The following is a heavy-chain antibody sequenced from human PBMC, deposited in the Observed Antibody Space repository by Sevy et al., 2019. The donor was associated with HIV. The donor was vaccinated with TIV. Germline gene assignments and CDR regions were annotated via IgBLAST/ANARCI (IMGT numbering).Heavy chain of an antibody. CDR3: ARLGESGSYYNASDY. V-gene: IGHV4-34*01. CDR1: GGSFSGYY. D-gene: IGHD3-10*01. CDR2: INHSGST. J-gene: IGHJ4*02. Sequence: SETLSLTCAVYGGSFSGYYWSWIRQPPGKGLEWIGEINHSGSTNYNPSLESRVTISVDTSKNQFSLKLSSVTAADTAVYYCARLGESGSYYNASDYWGQGTLVTVSS.